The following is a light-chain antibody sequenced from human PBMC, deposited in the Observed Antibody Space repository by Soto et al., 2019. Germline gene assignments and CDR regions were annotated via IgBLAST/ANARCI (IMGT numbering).Light chain of an antibody. CDR1: SDNIGSYNL. V-gene: IGLV2-23*01. J-gene: IGLJ1*01. Sequence: QSALTQPASVSGSLGQSTTISCIGSSDNIGSYNLVSWYQQKPGKAPKIIIFEGSKRPSGVSNRFSGSRSGNTASLTISGLQAEDEADYYCCSYADGSIYVFGTGTKVTVL. CDR3: CSYADGSIYV. CDR2: EGS.